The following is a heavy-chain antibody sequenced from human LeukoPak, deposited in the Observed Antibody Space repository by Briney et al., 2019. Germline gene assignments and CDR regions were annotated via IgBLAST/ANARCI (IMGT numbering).Heavy chain of an antibody. V-gene: IGHV3-7*01. D-gene: IGHD4-17*01. CDR2: IKQDGSEK. CDR1: GFTFRNYA. Sequence: GGSLRLSCAASGFTFRNYAMIWVRQAPGKGLEWVANIKQDGSEKYYVDSVKGRFTISRDNAKNSLYLQMNSLRAEDTAVYYCARADYGDYLFDYWGQGTLVTVSS. CDR3: ARADYGDYLFDY. J-gene: IGHJ4*02.